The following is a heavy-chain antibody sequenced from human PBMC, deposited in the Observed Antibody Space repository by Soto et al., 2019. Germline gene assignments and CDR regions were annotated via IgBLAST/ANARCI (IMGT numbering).Heavy chain of an antibody. CDR2: ISGSGVTT. CDR3: AKFGDYNWFDP. CDR1: GFTFSSYA. V-gene: IGHV3-23*01. Sequence: PGGSLRLSCAASGFTFSSYAMSWVRQAPGKGLGWVSAISGSGVTTYYADSVKGRFTISRDNSKNTLYLQMNSLRAEDTAVYYCAKFGDYNWFDPWGQGTLVPVSS. D-gene: IGHD3-16*01. J-gene: IGHJ5*02.